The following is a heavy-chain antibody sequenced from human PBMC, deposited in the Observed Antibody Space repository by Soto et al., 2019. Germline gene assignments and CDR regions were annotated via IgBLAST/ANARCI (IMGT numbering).Heavy chain of an antibody. D-gene: IGHD3-22*01. CDR3: ASEEYYYDSSGYYVAGAFDI. CDR2: IIPIFGTA. V-gene: IGHV1-69*12. CDR1: GGTFSSYA. J-gene: IGHJ3*02. Sequence: QVQLVQSGAEVKKPGSSVKVSCKASGGTFSSYAISWVRQAPGQGLEWMGGIIPIFGTANYAQKFQGRVTITADESTSTAYMELSSLRSEDTAVYYCASEEYYYDSSGYYVAGAFDIWGQGTMVTVSS.